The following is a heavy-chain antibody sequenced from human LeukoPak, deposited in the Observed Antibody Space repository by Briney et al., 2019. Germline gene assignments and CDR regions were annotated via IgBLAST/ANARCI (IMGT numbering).Heavy chain of an antibody. J-gene: IGHJ4*02. CDR1: GYSFTDKY. D-gene: IGHD3-16*02. CDR3: ASSPGDDYVWGSYRFDY. V-gene: IGHV1-2*02. Sequence: ASVKVSCKASGYSFTDKYMHWVRQAPGQGLEWMGWINPNSGGTNYAQKFQGRVTMTTDTSMSTAYMELSRLRSDDTAVYYCASSPGDDYVWGSYRFDYWGQGTLVTVSS. CDR2: INPNSGGT.